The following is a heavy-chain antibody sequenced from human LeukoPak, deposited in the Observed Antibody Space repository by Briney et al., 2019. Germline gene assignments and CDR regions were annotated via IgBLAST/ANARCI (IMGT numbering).Heavy chain of an antibody. V-gene: IGHV1-46*01. CDR1: GYTFTSYY. Sequence: GASVKVSCKASGYTFTSYYMHWVRQAPGQGLEWMGIINPSGGSTSYAQKFQGRVTMTEDTSTDTAYMELSSLRSEDTAVYYCATRSSNYDFWSGRIFDYWGQGTLVTVSS. J-gene: IGHJ4*02. CDR3: ATRSSNYDFWSGRIFDY. CDR2: INPSGGST. D-gene: IGHD3-3*01.